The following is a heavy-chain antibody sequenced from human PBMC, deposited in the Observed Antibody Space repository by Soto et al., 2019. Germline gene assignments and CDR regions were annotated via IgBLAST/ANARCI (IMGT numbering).Heavy chain of an antibody. Sequence: GRSLRHFCEASGFTVSYYYMSGIRQAPGKGLEWVSYISSSGSTIYYADSVKGRFTISRDSAKNSLYLQMNSLRAEDTAVYYCASTIVVVVAATDGMDVWGQGTTVTVSS. V-gene: IGHV3-11*01. J-gene: IGHJ6*02. CDR3: ASTIVVVVAATDGMDV. D-gene: IGHD2-15*01. CDR2: ISSSGSTI. CDR1: GFTVSYYY.